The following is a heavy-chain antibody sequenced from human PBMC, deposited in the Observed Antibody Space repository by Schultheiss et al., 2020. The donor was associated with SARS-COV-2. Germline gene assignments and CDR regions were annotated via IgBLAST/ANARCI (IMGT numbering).Heavy chain of an antibody. J-gene: IGHJ4*02. CDR2: IWYDGSKK. CDR1: GFTFSSFG. CDR3: ARGGAAAGNFDY. D-gene: IGHD6-13*01. V-gene: IGHV3-33*01. Sequence: GESLKISCAASGFTFSSFGMHWVRQAPGKGLEWVAVIWYDGSKKYYADSVKGRFTISRDNSKNTLYLQMNSLRAEDTAVYYCARGGAAAGNFDYWGQGTLVTVSS.